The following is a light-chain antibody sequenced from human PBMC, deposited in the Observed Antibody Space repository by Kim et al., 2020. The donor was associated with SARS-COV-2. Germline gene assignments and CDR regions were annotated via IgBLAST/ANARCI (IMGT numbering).Light chain of an antibody. J-gene: IGKJ1*01. CDR1: QSISSW. CDR3: QQYHTSSWT. Sequence: ASVGDGVTITCRASQSISSWLAWYQQKPGKAPKVLIYKASTLESGVPSRFSGSGSGTEFTLTISSLQPDDSATYYCQQYHTSSWTFGQVTKVDIK. V-gene: IGKV1-5*03. CDR2: KAS.